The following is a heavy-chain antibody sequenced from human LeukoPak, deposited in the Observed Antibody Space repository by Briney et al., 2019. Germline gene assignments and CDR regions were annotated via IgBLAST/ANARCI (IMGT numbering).Heavy chain of an antibody. Sequence: GGSLRLSCGASGFTFSKYAMSWVRQAPGKGLEWVSGVSGSGGVTYYADSVKGRFTISRDSSKNTVFLQMNSLRAEDTAVYYCARGDFDYWGQGTLVTVSS. CDR1: GFTFSKYA. V-gene: IGHV3-23*01. CDR2: VSGSGGVT. CDR3: ARGDFDY. J-gene: IGHJ4*02.